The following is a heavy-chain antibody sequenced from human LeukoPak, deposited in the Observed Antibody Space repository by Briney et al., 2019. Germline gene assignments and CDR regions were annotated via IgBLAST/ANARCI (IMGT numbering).Heavy chain of an antibody. J-gene: IGHJ4*02. CDR1: GGCMSIYY. D-gene: IGHD7-27*01. CDR2: ISNSGST. CDR3: ARGEPNWGFDY. V-gene: IGHV4-59*01. Sequence: SETLSLTCTVSGGCMSIYYWNWIRQPPGMGLEWIGYISNSGSTYYNPSLKSRVTISVDTAKTQLSLRLSSLTAADTAVYYCARGEPNWGFDYWGQGTLVTVSS.